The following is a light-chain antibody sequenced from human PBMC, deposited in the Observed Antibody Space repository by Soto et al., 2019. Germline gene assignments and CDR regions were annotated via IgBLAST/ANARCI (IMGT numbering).Light chain of an antibody. CDR2: GAS. CDR1: QSVSSSY. Sequence: EIVLTQSPGTLSLSPGERATLSCRASQSVSSSYLAWYQQKPGQAPRLLIYGASSRATGIPDRFSGSGSGTDFTLTISRLEPEDFAVYYCQEYGSSPCLTFGGGTKVDIK. V-gene: IGKV3-20*01. CDR3: QEYGSSPCLT. J-gene: IGKJ4*01.